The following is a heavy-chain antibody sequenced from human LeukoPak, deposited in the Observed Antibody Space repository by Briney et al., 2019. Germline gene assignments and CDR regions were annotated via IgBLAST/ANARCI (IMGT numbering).Heavy chain of an antibody. CDR1: GFTFSSHG. J-gene: IGHJ4*02. CDR3: AKDDRWLQFCC. D-gene: IGHD5-24*01. Sequence: GGSLRLSCVASGFTFSSHGMNWVRQAPGKGLEWVSGIIPSGHTTYYAVSVRGRFTISRDNSRNTVYLQMNSLRAEDTAVYYCAKDDRWLQFCCWGQGTLVTVSA. V-gene: IGHV3-23*01. CDR2: IIPSGHTT.